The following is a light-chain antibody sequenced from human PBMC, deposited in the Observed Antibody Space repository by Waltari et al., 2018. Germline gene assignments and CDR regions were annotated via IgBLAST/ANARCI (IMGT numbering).Light chain of an antibody. CDR1: SSDVGGYNY. V-gene: IGLV2-8*01. CDR3: SSYAGSNNLL. Sequence: QSALTQPPSPSGSPGQSVTISCTGTSSDVGGYNYVSWYQQHPGKAPKVMIYDVNKRPSGVPDRFSGSKSGNTASLTVSGLQAEDEADYYCSSYAGSNNLLFGGGTKLTVL. J-gene: IGLJ2*01. CDR2: DVN.